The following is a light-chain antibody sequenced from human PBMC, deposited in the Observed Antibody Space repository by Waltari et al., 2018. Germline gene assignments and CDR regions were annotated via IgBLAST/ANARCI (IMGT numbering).Light chain of an antibody. CDR1: GPNIGAGYD. CDR3: QSYDTSLSVV. V-gene: IGLV1-40*01. J-gene: IGLJ3*02. Sequence: QSVLTQPPSVSGAPGQRVTISCTRSGPNIGAGYDVHWYQQLPRAAPKLLIYGSTSRPLGVPARFFGSTSGTSASLAITGLQAEDEADYYCQSYDTSLSVVFGGGTKLTVL. CDR2: GST.